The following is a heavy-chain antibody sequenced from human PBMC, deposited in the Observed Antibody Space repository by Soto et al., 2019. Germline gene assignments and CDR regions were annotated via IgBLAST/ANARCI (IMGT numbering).Heavy chain of an antibody. Sequence: SETLSLTCSVFGVSITGSYWSWIRQPPGKTLEWIGYVYHSGTTTYNPSLKSRVSISVDTSKNQFSLRLTSVIAADTAVYYCARDMTYGDGSLAGCDYWGQGILVTVSS. CDR1: GVSITGSY. D-gene: IGHD1-26*01. CDR2: VYHSGTT. J-gene: IGHJ4*02. CDR3: ARDMTYGDGSLAGCDY. V-gene: IGHV4-59*01.